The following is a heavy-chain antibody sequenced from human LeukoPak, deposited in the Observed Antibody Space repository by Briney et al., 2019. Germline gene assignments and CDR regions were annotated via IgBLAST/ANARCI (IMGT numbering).Heavy chain of an antibody. CDR1: GFTFSSYA. CDR3: ARDVTASVVVSLAGFDP. Sequence: PGGSLRLSCAASGFTFSSYAMHWVRQAPGKGLERVAVISYDGSNKYYADSVKGRFTISRDNSKNTLYLQMNSLRAEDTAVYYCARDVTASVVVSLAGFDPWGQGTLVTVSS. J-gene: IGHJ5*02. CDR2: ISYDGSNK. V-gene: IGHV3-30*04. D-gene: IGHD2-15*01.